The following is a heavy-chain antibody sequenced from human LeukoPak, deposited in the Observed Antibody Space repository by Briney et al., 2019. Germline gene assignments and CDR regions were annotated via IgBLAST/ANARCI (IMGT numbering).Heavy chain of an antibody. CDR2: INPNSGDT. J-gene: IGHJ5*02. CDR3: ARAPYVSGSYGWLDP. V-gene: IGHV1-2*06. CDR1: GYTFTGYY. Sequence: ASVKVSCKASGYTFTGYYIHWVRQAPGQGLEWMGRINPNSGDTNYAQQFQGRVTMTRDTSISTAYMELSNLSSDDTAVYYCARAPYVSGSYGWLDPWGQGTPVTVSS. D-gene: IGHD3-10*01.